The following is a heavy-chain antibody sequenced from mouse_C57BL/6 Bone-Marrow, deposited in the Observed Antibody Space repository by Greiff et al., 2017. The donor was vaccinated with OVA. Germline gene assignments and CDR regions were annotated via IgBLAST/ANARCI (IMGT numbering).Heavy chain of an antibody. CDR1: GFSLTSYG. Sequence: VKLMESGPGLVQPSQSLSITCTVSGFSLTSYGVHWVRQSPGKGLEWLGVIWSGGSTDYNAAFISRLSISKDNSKSQVFFKMNSLQADDTAIYYCARGNYDYFYYAMDYWGQGTSVTVSS. J-gene: IGHJ4*01. CDR2: IWSGGST. D-gene: IGHD2-4*01. CDR3: ARGNYDYFYYAMDY. V-gene: IGHV2-2*01.